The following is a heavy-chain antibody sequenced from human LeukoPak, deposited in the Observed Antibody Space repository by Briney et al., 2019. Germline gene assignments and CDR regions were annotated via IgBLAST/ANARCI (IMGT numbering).Heavy chain of an antibody. Sequence: ASVKVSCKASGGTFSSYAISWVRQAPGQGLEWMGRIIPILGIANYAQKFQGRVTITADKSTSTAYMELSSLRSDDTAVYYCAKWGSDASGYSDYWGQGTLVTVSS. V-gene: IGHV1-69*04. CDR1: GGTFSSYA. CDR2: IIPILGIA. CDR3: AKWGSDASGYSDY. J-gene: IGHJ4*02. D-gene: IGHD3-22*01.